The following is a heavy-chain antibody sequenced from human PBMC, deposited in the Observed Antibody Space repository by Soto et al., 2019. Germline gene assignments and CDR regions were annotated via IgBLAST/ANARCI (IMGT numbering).Heavy chain of an antibody. CDR3: TRARKGIVVVPAAIFY. CDR2: IRSKAYGGTT. CDR1: GFTFGDYA. V-gene: IGHV3-49*03. D-gene: IGHD2-2*01. J-gene: IGHJ4*02. Sequence: GGSLRLSCTASGFTFGDYAMSWFRQAPGKGLEWVGFIRSKAYGGTTEYAASVKGRFTISRDDSKSIAYLQMNSLKTEDTAVYYCTRARKGIVVVPAAIFYWGQGTLVTVSS.